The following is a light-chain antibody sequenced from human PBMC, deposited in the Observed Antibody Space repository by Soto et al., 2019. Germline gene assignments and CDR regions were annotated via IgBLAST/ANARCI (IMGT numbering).Light chain of an antibody. CDR1: RSNIGAGYD. V-gene: IGLV1-40*01. Sequence: QSVLTQPPSVSGAPGQRVTISCTGSRSNIGAGYDVHWCQQLPGTAPKLLIYGNSNRPSGVPDRFSGSKSGTSASLAITGLQAEDAADYYCQSYDSSLIYVFGTGTKVTVL. J-gene: IGLJ1*01. CDR2: GNS. CDR3: QSYDSSLIYV.